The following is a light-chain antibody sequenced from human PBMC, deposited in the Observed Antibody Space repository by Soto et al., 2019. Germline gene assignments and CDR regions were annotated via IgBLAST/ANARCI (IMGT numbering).Light chain of an antibody. Sequence: DTQMTQSPPTLSASVGDTVTITCRASQSINRWLAWYQQKPGKAPNVLISQASDLESGVPSRFSGSGSGTEFILTISRLQPDDFATYYCQQYSTYPWTFGQGTRVEVK. V-gene: IGKV1-5*03. J-gene: IGKJ1*01. CDR2: QAS. CDR3: QQYSTYPWT. CDR1: QSINRW.